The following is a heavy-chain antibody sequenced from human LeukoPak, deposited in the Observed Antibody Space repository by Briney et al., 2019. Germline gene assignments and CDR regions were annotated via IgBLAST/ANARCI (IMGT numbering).Heavy chain of an antibody. Sequence: GASVKVSCKASGGTFSSYAISWVRQAPGQGLEWMGGIIPIFGTANYAQKFQGRVTITRDTSASTAYMELSSLRSEDTAVYYCASGEHSGYDYWGQGTLVTVSS. CDR2: IIPIFGTA. CDR1: GGTFSSYA. V-gene: IGHV1-69*05. D-gene: IGHD5-12*01. J-gene: IGHJ4*02. CDR3: ASGEHSGYDY.